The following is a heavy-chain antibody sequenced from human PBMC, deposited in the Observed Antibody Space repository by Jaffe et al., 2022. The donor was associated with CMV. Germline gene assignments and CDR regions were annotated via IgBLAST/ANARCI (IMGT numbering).Heavy chain of an antibody. CDR1: GFTFSSYE. Sequence: EVQLVESGGGLVQPGGSLRLSCAASGFTFSSYEMNWVRQAPGKGLEWVSYISSSGSTIYYADSVKGRFTISRDNAKNSLYLQMNSLRAEDTAVYYCARAVVPAAIPDYYYYMDVWGKGTTVTVSS. J-gene: IGHJ6*03. CDR3: ARAVVPAAIPDYYYYMDV. V-gene: IGHV3-48*03. CDR2: ISSSGSTI. D-gene: IGHD2-2*02.